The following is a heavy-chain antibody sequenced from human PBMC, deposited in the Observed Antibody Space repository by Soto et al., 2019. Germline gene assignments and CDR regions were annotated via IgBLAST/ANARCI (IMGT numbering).Heavy chain of an antibody. V-gene: IGHV2-26*01. CDR3: ARILNPSGTTWFDP. CDR2: IFWDDGI. J-gene: IGHJ5*02. CDR1: GFSLSTARMG. Sequence: QVTLKESGPVLVKPTETLTLTCTVSGFSLSTARMGVTWIRQPPGKALEGLSHIFWDDGISNSPSLKTRLTISTDTSNCPMVLTLSNMAAGDTATYFCARILNPSGTTWFDPWGQGTLVSVSS. D-gene: IGHD1-1*01.